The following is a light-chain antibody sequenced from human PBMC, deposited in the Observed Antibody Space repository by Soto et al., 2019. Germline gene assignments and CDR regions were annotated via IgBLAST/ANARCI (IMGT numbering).Light chain of an antibody. V-gene: IGKV3-11*01. CDR3: QQRSVWLT. Sequence: EIVLTQSPATLSLSPGERATLSCRASQSVSTALAWYQQKPGQAPRLLIYAASIRATGIPARFSGSGSGTDFTLTSSSLQPEDFAVYYCQQRSVWLTFGGGTKVEIK. CDR2: AAS. J-gene: IGKJ4*01. CDR1: QSVSTA.